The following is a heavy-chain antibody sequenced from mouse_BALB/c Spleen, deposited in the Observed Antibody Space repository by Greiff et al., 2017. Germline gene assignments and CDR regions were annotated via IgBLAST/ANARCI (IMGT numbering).Heavy chain of an antibody. Sequence: EVKVVESGGGLVQPGGSLRLSCATSGFTFSDFYMEWVRQPPGKRLEWIAASRNKANDYTTEYSASVKGRFIVSRDTSQSILYLQMNALRAEDTAIYYCARDAWGYWYFDVWGAGTTVTVSS. J-gene: IGHJ1*01. CDR3: ARDAWGYWYFDV. CDR1: GFTFSDFY. V-gene: IGHV7-1*02. CDR2: SRNKANDYTT.